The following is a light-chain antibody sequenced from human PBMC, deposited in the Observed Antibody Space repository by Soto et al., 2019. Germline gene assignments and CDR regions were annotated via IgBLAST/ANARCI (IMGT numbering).Light chain of an antibody. Sequence: EIVLTQSPGTLALSPGERATLSCRASQSVNTNYLTWYQQKRGQAPRLLIHGASSRATGIPDRFSGSGSGTDCTLTISRLESEDFAGYWCQQYGSSPFTFGPGTKVGIK. CDR3: QQYGSSPFT. J-gene: IGKJ3*01. CDR2: GAS. CDR1: QSVNTNY. V-gene: IGKV3-20*01.